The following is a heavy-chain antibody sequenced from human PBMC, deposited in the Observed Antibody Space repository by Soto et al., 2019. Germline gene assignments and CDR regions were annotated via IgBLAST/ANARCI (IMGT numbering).Heavy chain of an antibody. D-gene: IGHD5-18*01. J-gene: IGHJ6*02. V-gene: IGHV1-18*01. Sequence: ASVKVSCKASGYTFYSHSISWVRQAPGQGLEWMGRINADYGNTQYAQKFRGRVTMTTDTSTTTVYMELTNLRSDDTAVYYCARCIQGDHYYGRDVWGQGTTVTGSS. CDR2: INADYGNT. CDR1: GYTFYSHS. CDR3: ARCIQGDHYYGRDV.